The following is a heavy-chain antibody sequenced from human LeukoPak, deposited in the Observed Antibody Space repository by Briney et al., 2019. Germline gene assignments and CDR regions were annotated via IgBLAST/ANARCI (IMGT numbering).Heavy chain of an antibody. D-gene: IGHD1-26*01. CDR2: IKPDGTEK. V-gene: IGHV3-7*05. CDR3: VVGGHLDI. CDR1: GFSFSTYW. J-gene: IGHJ4*02. Sequence: GGTLRLSCEASGFSFSTYWMSWVRQVPGKGPEWVANIKPDGTEKHYLDAVEGRFTVSRDNAKNSLYLQMNSLRAEDTAVYSCVVGGHLDIWGQGTLVTVSS.